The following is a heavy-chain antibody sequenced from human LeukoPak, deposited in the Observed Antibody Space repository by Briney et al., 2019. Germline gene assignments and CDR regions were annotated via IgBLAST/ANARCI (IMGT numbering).Heavy chain of an antibody. CDR3: ARGGSAAKYYFDS. CDR2: IFYSGTT. CDR1: NDSISPLY. Sequence: SETLSPTCTVSNDSISPLYWGWIRQPPGKGLEFIGYIFYSGTTNFNPSLKSRVTPSVDTSKNQFSLRLNSVTAADTAVYYCARGGSAAKYYFDSWGQGTLVTVSS. J-gene: IGHJ4*02. V-gene: IGHV4-59*11. D-gene: IGHD6-13*01.